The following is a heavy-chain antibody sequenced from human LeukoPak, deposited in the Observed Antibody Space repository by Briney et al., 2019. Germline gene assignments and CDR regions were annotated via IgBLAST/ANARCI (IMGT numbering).Heavy chain of an antibody. J-gene: IGHJ3*02. CDR1: GGSISSFY. D-gene: IGHD3-22*01. V-gene: IGHV4-59*01. CDR2: IYYSGST. CDR3: ARGDSSGYFRFDI. Sequence: SETLSLTCTVTGGSISSFYWSWIRQPPGKGLEWIGYIYYSGSTNYNPSLKSRVTISVDTSKNRFSLKLSSVTAADTAVYYCARGDSSGYFRFDIWGQGTVVTVSS.